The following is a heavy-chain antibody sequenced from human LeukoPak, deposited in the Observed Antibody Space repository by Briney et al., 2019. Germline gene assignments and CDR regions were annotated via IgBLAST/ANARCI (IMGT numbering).Heavy chain of an antibody. V-gene: IGHV1-8*02. CDR1: GGTFSSYA. J-gene: IGHJ3*02. CDR3: ASHSGSYYDAFDI. D-gene: IGHD1-26*01. CDR2: MNPNSDNT. Sequence: ASVKVSCKASGGTFSSYAINWVRQATGQGLEWMGWMNPNSDNTGYAQKFQGRVSMTRSTSISTVYMELSSLGSEDTAVYYCASHSGSYYDAFDIWGQGTMVTVSS.